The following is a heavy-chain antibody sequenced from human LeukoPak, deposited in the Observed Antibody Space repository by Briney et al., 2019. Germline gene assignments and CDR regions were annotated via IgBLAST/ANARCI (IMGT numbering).Heavy chain of an antibody. CDR3: ARESYCGGDCYSEGDAFDI. CDR1: GVTFSSYG. D-gene: IGHD2-21*02. CDR2: IRYDGSNE. V-gene: IGHV3-30*02. Sequence: GGSLRLSCVASGVTFSSYGMHWVRQAPGKGLEWVAFIRYDGSNEYYIDSVKGRFTISRDNAKNSLYLQMNSLRAEDTAVYYCARESYCGGDCYSEGDAFDIWGQGTMVTVSS. J-gene: IGHJ3*02.